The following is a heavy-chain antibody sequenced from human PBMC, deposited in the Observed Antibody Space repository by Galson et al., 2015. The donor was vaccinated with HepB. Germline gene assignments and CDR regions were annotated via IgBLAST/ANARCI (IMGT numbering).Heavy chain of an antibody. Sequence: SLRLSCAVSGFIFSDYSMNWVRQAPGKGLEWVSSITISSSHKNSADSAKGRFTISSANAKNSLYLELHSMRAEDTAVYYCARVPDDDSIGRSDYWGQGTLVTVPS. V-gene: IGHV3-21*01. D-gene: IGHD3-22*01. CDR1: GFIFSDYS. J-gene: IGHJ4*02. CDR2: ITISSSHK. CDR3: ARVPDDDSIGRSDY.